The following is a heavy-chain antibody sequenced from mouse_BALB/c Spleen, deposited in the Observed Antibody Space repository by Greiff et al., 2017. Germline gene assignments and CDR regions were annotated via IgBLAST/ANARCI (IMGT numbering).Heavy chain of an antibody. Sequence: QVQLQQPGAELVKPGASVKLSCKASGYTFTSYWMHWVKQRPGQGLEWIGEINPSNGRTNYNEKFKSKATLTVDKSSSTAYMQLSSLTSEDSAVYYCARKEEAYWGQGTLVTVSA. J-gene: IGHJ3*01. CDR3: ARKEEAY. CDR2: INPSNGRT. CDR1: GYTFTSYW. V-gene: IGHV1S81*02.